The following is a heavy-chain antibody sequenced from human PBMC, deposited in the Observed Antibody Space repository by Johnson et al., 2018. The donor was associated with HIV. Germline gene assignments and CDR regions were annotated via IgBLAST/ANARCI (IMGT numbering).Heavy chain of an antibody. J-gene: IGHJ3*02. Sequence: VQVVESGGGLVQPGGSLRLSCAASGFTFSSYGMSWVRQAPGKGLEWVSGINWNGGSTYYATSVKGRFTISRDNSKNTLYLQMGSLSAEDMAVYYCARGGGLTDSYYNFRSGPIDAFDIWGQGTMVTVSS. D-gene: IGHD3-3*01. CDR3: ARGGGLTDSYYNFRSGPIDAFDI. CDR1: GFTFSSYG. V-gene: IGHV3-64*01. CDR2: INWNGGST.